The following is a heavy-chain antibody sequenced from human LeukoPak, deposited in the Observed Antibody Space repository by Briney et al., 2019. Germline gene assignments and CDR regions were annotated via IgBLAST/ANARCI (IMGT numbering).Heavy chain of an antibody. Sequence: GESLKISCKGSGYSFTSYWIGWVRQMPGKGLEWMGIIYPGDSDTRYSPSFQGQVTISADKSISTAYLQWSSLKASDTAMYYCASAPYYYDSSGYYYFQHWGQGTLVTVSS. CDR2: IYPGDSDT. V-gene: IGHV5-51*01. CDR1: GYSFTSYW. CDR3: ASAPYYYDSSGYYYFQH. J-gene: IGHJ1*01. D-gene: IGHD3-22*01.